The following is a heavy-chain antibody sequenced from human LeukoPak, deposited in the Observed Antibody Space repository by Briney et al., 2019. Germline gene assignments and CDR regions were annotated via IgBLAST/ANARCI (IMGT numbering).Heavy chain of an antibody. CDR3: VSSSSGWYFPFDP. D-gene: IGHD6-19*01. V-gene: IGHV4-59*01. CDR2: IYYNGNT. J-gene: IGHJ5*02. CDR1: GGSISSYY. Sequence: PSETLSLTCTVSGGSISSYYWSWIRQRPGKGLEWIGYIYYNGNTNYNSSLKSRVTISADTSKNQFSLKMSSVTAADTAVYYCVSSSSGWYFPFDPWGQGTLVTVSS.